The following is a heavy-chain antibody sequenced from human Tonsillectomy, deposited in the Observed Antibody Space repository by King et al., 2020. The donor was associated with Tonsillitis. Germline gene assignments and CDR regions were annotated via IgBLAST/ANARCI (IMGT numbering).Heavy chain of an antibody. Sequence: QLVQSGAEVKKPGASVKVSCKASGYTFTGYYMHWVRQAPGQGLEWMGWINPNSGGTNYAQKFQGRVTMTRDTSISTAYMELSRLRSDDTAVYYCARDFIPIAPARIFDSWGQGTLATVSS. J-gene: IGHJ4*02. CDR2: INPNSGGT. V-gene: IGHV1-2*02. CDR3: ARDFIPIAPARIFDS. CDR1: GYTFTGYY. D-gene: IGHD6-13*01.